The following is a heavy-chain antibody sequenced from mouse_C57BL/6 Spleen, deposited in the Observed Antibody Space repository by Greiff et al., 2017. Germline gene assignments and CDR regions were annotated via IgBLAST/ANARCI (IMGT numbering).Heavy chain of an antibody. D-gene: IGHD2-5*01. J-gene: IGHJ2*01. CDR3: ARYLYYSNSYFDY. V-gene: IGHV1-64*01. CDR1: GYTFTSYW. CDR2: IHPNSGST. Sequence: QVHVKQSGAELVKPGASVKLSCKASGYTFTSYWMHWVKQRPGQGLEWIGMIHPNSGSTNYNEKFKSKATLTVDKSSSTAYMQLSSLTSEDSAVYYCARYLYYSNSYFDYWGQGTTLTVSS.